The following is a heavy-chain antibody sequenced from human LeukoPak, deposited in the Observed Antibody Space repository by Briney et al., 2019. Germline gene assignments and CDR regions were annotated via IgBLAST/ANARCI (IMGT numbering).Heavy chain of an antibody. CDR3: ARDPSSSSSY. V-gene: IGHV3-74*01. CDR2: INPDGRTI. J-gene: IGHJ4*02. Sequence: GGSLRLSCAASGFTFSRYWMHWVRQVPGEGLVWVSRINPDGRTITYADSVKGRFTISRDNAKNSLYLQMNSLRAEDTAVYYCARDPSSSSSYWGQGTLVTVSS. D-gene: IGHD6-6*01. CDR1: GFTFSRYW.